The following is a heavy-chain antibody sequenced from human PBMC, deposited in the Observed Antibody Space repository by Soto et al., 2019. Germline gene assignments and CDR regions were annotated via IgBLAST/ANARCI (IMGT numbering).Heavy chain of an antibody. Sequence: GGSLRLSCAASGFTFSSYGMHWVRQAPGKGLEWVAVIWYDGSNKYYADSVKGRFTISRDNSKNTLYLQMNSLRAEDTAVYYCARDPDIVATIGRWFDPWGQGTLVTVSS. CDR2: IWYDGSNK. J-gene: IGHJ5*02. CDR3: ARDPDIVATIGRWFDP. V-gene: IGHV3-33*01. CDR1: GFTFSSYG. D-gene: IGHD5-12*01.